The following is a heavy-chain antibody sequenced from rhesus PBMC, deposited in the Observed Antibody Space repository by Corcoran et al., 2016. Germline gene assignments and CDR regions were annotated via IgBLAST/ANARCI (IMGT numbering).Heavy chain of an antibody. D-gene: IGHD6S26*01. CDR3: ARGASGWSDNSLDV. CDR2: IDGNSATT. CDR1: GGSISGFYF. J-gene: IGHJ5-2*01. V-gene: IGHV4-73*01. Sequence: QVKLQQWGEGLMKPSETLSLTCAVYGGSISGFYFWTWIRRAPGKGLEWIGNIDGNSATTNYSPPLKNRVTISKDTVKNQLSLRLYSVTAADTAAYYCARGASGWSDNSLDVWGPGVLVTVSS.